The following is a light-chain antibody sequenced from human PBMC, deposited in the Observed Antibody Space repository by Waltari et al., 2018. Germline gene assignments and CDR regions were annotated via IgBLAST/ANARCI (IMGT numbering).Light chain of an antibody. V-gene: IGLV3-27*01. CDR3: HAAADNNWF. Sequence: YDLTQPFSVSVSPGQTATITCSGDVLAEKYVRWFQQKPGQAPTLILYKDTERPSGIPVRFSGSSSGSTVTLTIRGALLEDEADYHCHAAADNNWFFGGGTKLTVL. J-gene: IGLJ2*01. CDR1: VLAEKY. CDR2: KDT.